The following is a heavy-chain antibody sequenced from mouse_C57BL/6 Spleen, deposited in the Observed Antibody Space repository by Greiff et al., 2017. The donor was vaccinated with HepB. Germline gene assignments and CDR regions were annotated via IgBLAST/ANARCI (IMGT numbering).Heavy chain of an antibody. CDR2: IDPETGGT. CDR3: TRSRGYDYFFAY. Sequence: VQLVESGAELVRPGASVTLSCKASGYTFTDYEMHWVKQTPVHGLEWIGAIDPETGGTAYNQKFKGKAILTADKSSSTAYMELRSLTSEDSAVYYCTRSRGYDYFFAYWGQGTLVTVSA. J-gene: IGHJ3*01. V-gene: IGHV1-15*01. CDR1: GYTFTDYE. D-gene: IGHD2-4*01.